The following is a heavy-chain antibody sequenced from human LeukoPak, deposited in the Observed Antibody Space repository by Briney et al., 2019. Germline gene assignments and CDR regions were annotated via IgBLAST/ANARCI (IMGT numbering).Heavy chain of an antibody. CDR1: AGSISTHY. CDR2: TYNTGST. D-gene: IGHD4-17*01. Sequence: SETLSRTCTVAAGSISTHYWSWIRQPQGKGLEWMEYTYNTGSTNYNRSLNDRVTISVDTSKNPFSLKLSSLADVVTAVYYCARDVNDYGDYTYWGQGTLVTVSS. J-gene: IGHJ4*02. CDR3: ARDVNDYGDYTY. V-gene: IGHV4-59*11.